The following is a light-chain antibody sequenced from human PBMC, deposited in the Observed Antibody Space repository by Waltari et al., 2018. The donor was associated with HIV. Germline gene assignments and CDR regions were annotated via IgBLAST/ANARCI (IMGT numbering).Light chain of an antibody. J-gene: IGKJ1*01. Sequence: DIQLTQVPSTLSASVGDRVTITCRASQSITTSLSWDQQKPGKAPKFLIYKASSLNSGVPSRFSGRGSGTDFTLTINSLQSDDFATYYCQQYHDYSTFGQGTKVEI. V-gene: IGKV1-5*03. CDR2: KAS. CDR1: QSITTS. CDR3: QQYHDYST.